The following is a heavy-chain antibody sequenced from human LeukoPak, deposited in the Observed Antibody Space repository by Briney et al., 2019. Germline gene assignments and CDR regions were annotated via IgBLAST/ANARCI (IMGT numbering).Heavy chain of an antibody. J-gene: IGHJ4*02. CDR1: GYTFTGYG. Sequence: ASVKVSCKASGYTFTGYGISWVRQAPGQGLEWMGWISAYNGNTNYAQKLQGRVTMTTDTSTSTAYMELRSLRSDDTAVYYCARGSYRLGAVADQDYWGQGTLVTVSS. CDR2: ISAYNGNT. V-gene: IGHV1-18*01. CDR3: ARGSYRLGAVADQDY. D-gene: IGHD6-19*01.